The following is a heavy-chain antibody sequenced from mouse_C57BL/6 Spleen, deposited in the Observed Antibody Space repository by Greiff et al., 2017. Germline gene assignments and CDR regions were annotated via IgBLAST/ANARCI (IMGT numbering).Heavy chain of an antibody. J-gene: IGHJ1*03. CDR2: IDPETGGT. V-gene: IGHV1-15*01. D-gene: IGHD1-1*01. CDR1: GYTFTDYE. Sequence: LMESGAELVRPGASVTLSCKASGYTFTDYEMHWVKQTPVHGLEWIGAIDPETGGTAYNQKFKGKAILTADKSSSTAYMELRSLTSEDSAVYYCTRSCYGSSYGYFDVWGTGTTVTVSS. CDR3: TRSCYGSSYGYFDV.